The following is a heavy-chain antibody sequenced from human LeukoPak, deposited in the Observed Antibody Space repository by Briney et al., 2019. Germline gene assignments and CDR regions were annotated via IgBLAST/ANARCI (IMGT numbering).Heavy chain of an antibody. D-gene: IGHD6-13*01. CDR2: IIPIFGTA. Sequence: ASVKVSCKASGGTFSSYAISWVRQAPGQGLEWMGGIIPIFGTANYAQKFQGRVTITADKSTSTAYMELSSLRSEDTAVYCCASLLTAAAGTRPLWGQGTLVTVSS. CDR3: ASLLTAAAGTRPL. V-gene: IGHV1-69*06. CDR1: GGTFSSYA. J-gene: IGHJ4*02.